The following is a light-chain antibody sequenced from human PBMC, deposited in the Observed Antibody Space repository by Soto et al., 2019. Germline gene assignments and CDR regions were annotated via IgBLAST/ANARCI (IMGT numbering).Light chain of an antibody. Sequence: QSALTQPASVSGAPGQLITISCTGTSRGYNFVSWYQHHPGKAPKLLIYEDSKRPSGVSNRFSGSKSGNTASLTISGLQAGDEADYHCCSYANTTTVVFGGGTKLTVL. CDR3: CSYANTTTVV. J-gene: IGLJ2*01. CDR2: EDS. V-gene: IGLV2-23*01. CDR1: SRGYNF.